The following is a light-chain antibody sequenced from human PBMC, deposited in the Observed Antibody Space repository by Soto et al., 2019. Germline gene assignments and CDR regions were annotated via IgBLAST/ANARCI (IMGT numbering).Light chain of an antibody. CDR2: DVS. CDR1: SSDVGGYNY. Sequence: QSVLTQPASVSGSPGQSITISCTGTSSDVGGYNYVSWYQQHPDKAPKLMIYDVSNRPSGVSNRFSGSKSGNTASLTISGLQAEDEADYYCSSYTSSSTVVFGGGTQLTV. CDR3: SSYTSSSTVV. V-gene: IGLV2-14*01. J-gene: IGLJ2*01.